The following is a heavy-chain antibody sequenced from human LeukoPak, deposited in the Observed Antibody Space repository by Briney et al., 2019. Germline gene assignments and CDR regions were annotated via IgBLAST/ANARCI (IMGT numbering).Heavy chain of an antibody. CDR1: GGSVSSGRYY. D-gene: IGHD5-12*01. CDR3: ARSVSGYDYYFDY. CDR2: IYYSGNT. V-gene: IGHV4-61*01. J-gene: IGHJ4*02. Sequence: SETLSLTCTVSGGSVSSGRYYWSWIRQPPGKGLEWIGHIYYSGNTNYNPSLKSRVTISVDTSKNQFSLKLSSVTAADTAVYYCARSVSGYDYYFDYWGQGTLVTVSS.